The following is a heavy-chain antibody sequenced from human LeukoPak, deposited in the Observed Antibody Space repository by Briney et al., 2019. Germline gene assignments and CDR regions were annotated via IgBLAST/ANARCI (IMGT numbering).Heavy chain of an antibody. Sequence: SETLTLTCAVSGYSISSIYYWGGIRRPPGKGLEWIGTIDHTGTTYYSPSLKSRVTMSVDTSKNQFSLNLNSVTAADTAFYYCARNGGYGKFDYWGQGTLVTVSS. CDR2: IDHTGTT. CDR1: GYSISSIYY. V-gene: IGHV4-38-2*01. CDR3: ARNGGYGKFDY. D-gene: IGHD1-26*01. J-gene: IGHJ4*02.